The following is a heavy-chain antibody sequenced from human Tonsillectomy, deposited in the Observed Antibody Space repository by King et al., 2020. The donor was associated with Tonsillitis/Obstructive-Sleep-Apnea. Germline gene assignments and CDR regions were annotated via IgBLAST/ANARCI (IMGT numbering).Heavy chain of an antibody. CDR2: IWYDGSNK. D-gene: IGHD6-19*01. J-gene: IGHJ4*02. V-gene: IGHV3-33*01. Sequence: QLVQSGGGVVQPGRSLRLSCAASGFTFSSYGMHWVRQAPGKGLEWVAFIWYDGSNKFYADSVKGRFTISRDNSKNTLYLQMNSLSAEDTAVYYCARDGQSSSAWSSDYWGQGTLVTVSS. CDR1: GFTFSSYG. CDR3: ARDGQSSSAWSSDY.